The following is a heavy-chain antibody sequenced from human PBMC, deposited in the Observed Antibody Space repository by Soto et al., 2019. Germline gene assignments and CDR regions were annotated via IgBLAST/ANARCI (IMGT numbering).Heavy chain of an antibody. J-gene: IGHJ5*02. V-gene: IGHV4-39*01. CDR3: ARHLESFMANDVNWFDP. Sequence: SETLSLTCTVSGGSISSSSYYWGWIRQPPGKGLEWIGSIYYSGSTYYNPSLKSRVTISVDTSKNQFSLKLSSVTAADTAVYYCARHLESFMANDVNWFDPWGQGTLVTVSS. CDR1: GGSISSSSYY. D-gene: IGHD1-1*01. CDR2: IYYSGST.